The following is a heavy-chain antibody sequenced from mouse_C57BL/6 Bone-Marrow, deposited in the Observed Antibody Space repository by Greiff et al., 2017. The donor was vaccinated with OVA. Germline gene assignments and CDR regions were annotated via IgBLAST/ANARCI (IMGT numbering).Heavy chain of an antibody. J-gene: IGHJ4*01. D-gene: IGHD1-1*01. CDR2: IDPYDSYT. Sequence: QVQLQQPGAELVKPGASVKLSCKASGYTFPSYWMQWVKQRPGQGLWWNGEIDPYDSYTNHNQKVKGKATLTVDTSSSTAYMQLSSLTSEDSAVYYCARAPVYGSSLYYYAMDYWGQGTSVTVSS. CDR3: ARAPVYGSSLYYYAMDY. V-gene: IGHV1-50*01. CDR1: GYTFPSYW.